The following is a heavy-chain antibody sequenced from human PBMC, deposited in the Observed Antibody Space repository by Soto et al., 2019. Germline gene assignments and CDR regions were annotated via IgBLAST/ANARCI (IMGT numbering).Heavy chain of an antibody. J-gene: IGHJ2*01. Sequence: QDQLVQSGAEVKKPGSSVKVSCKASGGTFSSHTFSWVRQAPGQGLEWMGRIIPALGTATYAQKFQGRVTXXXXXXXXXXXXXXXXXXXXXXXXXXXXXXXXXXXXYFDLWGRGTLVTVSS. CDR2: IIPALGTA. CDR3: XXXXXXXXXYFDL. CDR1: GGTFSSHT. V-gene: IGHV1-69*08.